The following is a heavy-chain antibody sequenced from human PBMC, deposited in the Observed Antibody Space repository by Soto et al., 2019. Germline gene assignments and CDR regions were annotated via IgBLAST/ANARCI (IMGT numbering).Heavy chain of an antibody. D-gene: IGHD2-2*01. CDR1: GFTFSSYW. CDR3: AKSLSAIPGDS. Sequence: GGSLRLSCAASGFTFSSYWMSWVRQSPGKGPEWVANIKQDGSEKYYVDSVKGRFTISRDNAKNSLYLQMTSLRAEDTAVYHCAKSLSAIPGDSWGQGTLVTVSS. V-gene: IGHV3-7*05. CDR2: IKQDGSEK. J-gene: IGHJ4*02.